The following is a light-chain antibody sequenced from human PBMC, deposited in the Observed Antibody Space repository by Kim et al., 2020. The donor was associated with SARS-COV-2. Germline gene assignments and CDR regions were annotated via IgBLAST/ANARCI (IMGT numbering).Light chain of an antibody. CDR1: KLGDKY. V-gene: IGLV3-1*01. J-gene: IGLJ1*01. CDR2: QDS. Sequence: PGQAASITCSGDKLGDKYACWCQQKPGQSPVLVIYQDSKRASGIPERFSGSNSGNTATLTISGTQAMDEADYYCQAWDSSTGHYVFGTGTKVTVL. CDR3: QAWDSSTGHYV.